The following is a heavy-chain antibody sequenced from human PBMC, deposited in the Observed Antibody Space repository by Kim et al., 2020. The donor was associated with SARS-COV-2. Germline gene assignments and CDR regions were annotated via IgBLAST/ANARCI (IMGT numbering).Heavy chain of an antibody. D-gene: IGHD2-2*01. CDR2: INTNTGNP. J-gene: IGHJ5*02. V-gene: IGHV7-4-1*02. CDR1: GYTFTSYA. CDR3: ARGRLLGLSSTTLGVRFDP. Sequence: ASVKVSCKASGYTFTSYAMNWVRQAPGQGLEWMGWINTNTGNPTYAQGFTGRFVFSLDTSVSTAYLQISSLKAEDTAVYYCARGRLLGLSSTTLGVRFDPWGQGTLVTVSS.